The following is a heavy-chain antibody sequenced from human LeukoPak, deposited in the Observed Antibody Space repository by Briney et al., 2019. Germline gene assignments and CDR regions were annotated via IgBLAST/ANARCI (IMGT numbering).Heavy chain of an antibody. Sequence: NPGGSLRLSCAPSGFTFSSHDMNWVRQAPGKGLEWVSSITTATSSYIYYADSVEGRWIISRDNSKNTLYLQMNSLRAEDTAVYYCAGSGIAVADDAFDIWGQGTMVTVSS. CDR3: AGSGIAVADDAFDI. D-gene: IGHD6-19*01. CDR2: ITTATSSYI. J-gene: IGHJ3*02. V-gene: IGHV3-21*04. CDR1: GFTFSSHD.